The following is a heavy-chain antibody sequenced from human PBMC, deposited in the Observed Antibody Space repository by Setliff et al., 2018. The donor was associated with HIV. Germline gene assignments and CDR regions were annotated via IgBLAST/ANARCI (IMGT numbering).Heavy chain of an antibody. J-gene: IGHJ6*02. CDR3: ARQIGPQSYIYYYYGMDV. D-gene: IGHD3-10*01. CDR1: GYSFTTYW. CDR2: LYPGDSDI. Sequence: PGESLKISCKTSGYSFTTYWIGWVRQMPGKGLEWMALLYPGDSDIRYSPSFQSQVTVSADKSISTAYLQWSSLKASDTAMYYCARQIGPQSYIYYYYGMDVWGQGTTVTVSS. V-gene: IGHV5-51*01.